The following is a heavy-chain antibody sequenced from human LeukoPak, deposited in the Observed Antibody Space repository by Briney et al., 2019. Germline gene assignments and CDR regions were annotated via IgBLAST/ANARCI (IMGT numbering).Heavy chain of an antibody. Sequence: GASVKVSCKASGGTFSSYAISWVRQAPGQGLEWMGGIIPIFGTANYAQKFQGRVTITADESTSTAYMELSSLRSEDTAVYYCALGTNGGAVAGTPWFDPWGQGTLVTVSS. CDR3: ALGTNGGAVAGTPWFDP. D-gene: IGHD6-19*01. CDR1: GGTFSSYA. J-gene: IGHJ5*02. V-gene: IGHV1-69*13. CDR2: IIPIFGTA.